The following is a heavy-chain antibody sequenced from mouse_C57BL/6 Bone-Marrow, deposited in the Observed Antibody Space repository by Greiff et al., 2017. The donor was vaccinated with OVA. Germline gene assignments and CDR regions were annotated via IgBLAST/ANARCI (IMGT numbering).Heavy chain of an antibody. D-gene: IGHD1-1*01. CDR2: IDPNSGGT. Sequence: QVQLQQPGAELVKPGASVKLSCKASGYTFTSYWLHWVKQRPGRGLEWIGRIDPNSGGTKYNEKFKSKATLTVDKPSSTAYMQLSSPTSEDSAVYYCASERVLLRYVFDYWGQGTTLTVSS. CDR3: ASERVLLRYVFDY. J-gene: IGHJ2*01. CDR1: GYTFTSYW. V-gene: IGHV1-72*01.